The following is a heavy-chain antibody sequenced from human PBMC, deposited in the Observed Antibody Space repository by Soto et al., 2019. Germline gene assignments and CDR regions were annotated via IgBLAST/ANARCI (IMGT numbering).Heavy chain of an antibody. CDR2: ISSSSSYI. J-gene: IGHJ5*02. D-gene: IGHD3-9*01. V-gene: IGHV3-21*01. CDR3: AREDYDILTGYSPRFDP. CDR1: GFTFSSYS. Sequence: EVQLVESGGGLVKPGGSLRLSCAASGFTFSSYSMNWVRQAPGKGLEWVSSISSSSSYIYYADSVKGRFTISRDNAKNSLYLQMNSLRAEDTAVYYCAREDYDILTGYSPRFDPWGQGPLVTVSS.